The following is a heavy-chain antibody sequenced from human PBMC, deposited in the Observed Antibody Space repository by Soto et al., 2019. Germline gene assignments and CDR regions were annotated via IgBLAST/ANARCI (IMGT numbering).Heavy chain of an antibody. V-gene: IGHV3-23*01. J-gene: IGHJ4*02. D-gene: IGHD1-26*01. CDR1: GFSFSSYA. CDR2: ISGSGGST. Sequence: GGSLRLSCAASGFSFSSYAMSWVRQAPGKGLEWVSAISGSGGSTYYADSVKGRFTISRDNSKNTLYLQMNSLRAEDTAVYYCAKAVVVVGAKGFCDYWGQGTLVTVSS. CDR3: AKAVVVVGAKGFCDY.